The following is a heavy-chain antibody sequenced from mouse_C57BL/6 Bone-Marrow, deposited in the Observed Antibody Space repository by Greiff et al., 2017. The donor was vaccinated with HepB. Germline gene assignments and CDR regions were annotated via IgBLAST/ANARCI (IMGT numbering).Heavy chain of an antibody. J-gene: IGHJ1*03. Sequence: EVQVVESGGGLVQPGGSLKLSCAASGFTFSDYYMYWVRQTPEKRLEWVAYISNGGGSTYYPDTVKGRFTISRDNAKNTLYLQMSRLKSEDTAMYYCARRRLYYYGSSFYWYFDVWGTGTTVTVSS. CDR3: ARRRLYYYGSSFYWYFDV. D-gene: IGHD1-1*01. CDR2: ISNGGGST. V-gene: IGHV5-12*01. CDR1: GFTFSDYY.